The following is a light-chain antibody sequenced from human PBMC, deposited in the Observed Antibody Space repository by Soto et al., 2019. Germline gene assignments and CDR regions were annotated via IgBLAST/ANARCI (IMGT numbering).Light chain of an antibody. CDR3: LHRMNWPLT. J-gene: IGKJ5*01. CDR2: GAS. Sequence: EIVMTQSPATLSVSPGERATLSCRASQSVSSNLAWYQQKPGQAPRLLIYGASNRATGIPARFSGSGSETDFTLTISSLEPEDFGVYYCLHRMNWPLTFGQGTRLEIK. CDR1: QSVSSN. V-gene: IGKV3-11*01.